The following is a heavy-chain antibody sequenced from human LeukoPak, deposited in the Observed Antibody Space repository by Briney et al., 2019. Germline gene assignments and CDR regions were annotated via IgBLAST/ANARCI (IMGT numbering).Heavy chain of an antibody. J-gene: IGHJ4*02. CDR3: ARAAAVVVVAATHN. CDR2: ISYDGSNK. V-gene: IGHV3-30*03. D-gene: IGHD2-15*01. CDR1: GFTFSSYG. Sequence: GGSLRLSCAASGFTFSSYGMHWVRQAPGKGLEWVAVISYDGSNKYYADSVKGRFTISRDNSKNTLYLQMNSLRAEDTAVYYCARAAAVVVVAATHNWGQGTLVTVSS.